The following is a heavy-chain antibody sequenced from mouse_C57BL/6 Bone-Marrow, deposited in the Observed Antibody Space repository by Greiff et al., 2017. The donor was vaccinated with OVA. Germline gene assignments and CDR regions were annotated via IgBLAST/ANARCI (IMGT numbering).Heavy chain of an antibody. CDR2: IDPENGDT. CDR3: TPYSTGFAY. Sequence: VQLQQSGAELVRPGASVKLSCTASGFNIKDDYMHWVKQRPEQGLEWIGWIDPENGDTEYASKFQGKATITADTSSNTADLQLSSLTSEDTAVYYCTPYSTGFAYWGQGTLVTVSA. V-gene: IGHV14-4*01. J-gene: IGHJ3*01. CDR1: GFNIKDDY. D-gene: IGHD2-10*01.